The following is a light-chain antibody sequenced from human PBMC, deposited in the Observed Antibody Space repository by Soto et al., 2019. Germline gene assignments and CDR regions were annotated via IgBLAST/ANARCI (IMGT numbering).Light chain of an antibody. CDR1: NIGSKS. J-gene: IGLJ1*01. V-gene: IGLV3-21*04. Sequence: SYELTQPPSVSEAPGKTARITCGGNNIGSKSVHWYQQKPGQAPVLVIYYDSDRPSGIPERFSGSNSGNTATLTISRVEAGDEADYYCQVWDSSSDHPYVFGTGTKLTVL. CDR3: QVWDSSSDHPYV. CDR2: YDS.